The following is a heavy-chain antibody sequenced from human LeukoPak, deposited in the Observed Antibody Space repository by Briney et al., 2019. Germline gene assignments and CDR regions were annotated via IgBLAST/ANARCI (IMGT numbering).Heavy chain of an antibody. CDR3: ARGYYYDSSGYPDY. CDR2: IYYSGST. V-gene: IGHV4-59*01. Sequence: KPSETLSLTCTVSGGSISSYYWSWIRQPPGKGLEWIGYIYYSGSTNYNPSLKSRVTISVDTSKNQFSLKLSSVTAADTAVYYCARGYYYDSSGYPDYWGQGTLVTVSS. D-gene: IGHD3-22*01. CDR1: GGSISSYY. J-gene: IGHJ4*02.